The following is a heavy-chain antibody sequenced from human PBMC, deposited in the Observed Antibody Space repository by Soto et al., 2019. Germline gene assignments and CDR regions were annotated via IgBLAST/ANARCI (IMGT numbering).Heavy chain of an antibody. V-gene: IGHV1-69*01. J-gene: IGHJ6*02. CDR1: GGTFSSYA. Sequence: QVQLVQSGSSVKKPGSSVKVSCKASGGTFSSYAISWVRQAPGQGLEWMGGIIPIFNATPYAQKFQGRVTITADESTSTAYMELSSLRSDDTAVYYCAREDFDSEIYYGMDVWGQGTTVTVSS. D-gene: IGHD3-3*01. CDR2: IIPIFNAT. CDR3: AREDFDSEIYYGMDV.